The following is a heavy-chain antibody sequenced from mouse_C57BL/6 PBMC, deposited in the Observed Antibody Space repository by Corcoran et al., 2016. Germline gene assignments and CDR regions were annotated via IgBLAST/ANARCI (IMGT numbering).Heavy chain of an antibody. J-gene: IGHJ4*01. CDR3: AREGDPYAMDY. CDR2: IYPRSGNT. Sequence: QVQLQQCGAELARPGASVKLSCKASGYTFTSYGISWVKQRTGQGLEWIGEIYPRSGNTYYNEKFKGKATLTADKSSSTAYMELRSLTSEDSAVYFCAREGDPYAMDYWGQGTSVTVSS. V-gene: IGHV1-81*01. CDR1: GYTFTSYG. D-gene: IGHD3-3*01.